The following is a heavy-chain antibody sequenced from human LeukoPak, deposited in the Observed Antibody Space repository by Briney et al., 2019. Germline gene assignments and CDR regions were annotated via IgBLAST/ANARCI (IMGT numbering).Heavy chain of an antibody. Sequence: GGSLRLSCAASGFTFSSYGMHWVRQAPGKGLEWVAFIRYDGSNKYYADSVKGRFTISRDNSKNTLYLQMNSPRAEDTAVYYCAKDAHLSLYGPTWGQGTLVTVSS. V-gene: IGHV3-30*02. CDR3: AKDAHLSLYGPT. CDR1: GFTFSSYG. J-gene: IGHJ4*02. CDR2: IRYDGSNK. D-gene: IGHD4-17*01.